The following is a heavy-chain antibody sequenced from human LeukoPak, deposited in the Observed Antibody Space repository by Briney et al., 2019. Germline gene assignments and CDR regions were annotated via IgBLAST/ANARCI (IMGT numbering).Heavy chain of an antibody. V-gene: IGHV3-33*01. D-gene: IGHD1-26*01. CDR1: GFTFSSYG. Sequence: PGGSLRLSCAASGFTFSSYGMHWVRQAPGKGLEWVAVIWYDGSNKYYADSVKGRFTISRDNSKNTLYLQMNSLRAEDTAVYYCAREAEGHGGGSYLFDYWGQGTLVTVSS. CDR3: AREAEGHGGGSYLFDY. J-gene: IGHJ4*02. CDR2: IWYDGSNK.